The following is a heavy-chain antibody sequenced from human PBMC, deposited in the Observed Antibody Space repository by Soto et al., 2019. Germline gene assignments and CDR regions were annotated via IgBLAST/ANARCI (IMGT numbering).Heavy chain of an antibody. CDR1: GFTFDDYA. CDR3: AKDMGVSGYEKRAFDY. Sequence: EVQLVESGGGLVQPGRSLRLSCAASGFTFDDYAMHWVRQAPGKGLEWVSGISWNSGSIGYADSVKGRFTISRDNAKNSLYLQMNRLRAEETALYYCAKDMGVSGYEKRAFDYWGQGTLVTVSS. V-gene: IGHV3-9*01. J-gene: IGHJ4*02. D-gene: IGHD5-12*01. CDR2: ISWNSGSI.